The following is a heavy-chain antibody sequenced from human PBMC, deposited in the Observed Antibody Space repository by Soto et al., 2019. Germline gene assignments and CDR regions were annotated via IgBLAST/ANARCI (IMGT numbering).Heavy chain of an antibody. CDR2: IYYSGST. J-gene: IGHJ4*02. Sequence: QVQLQESGPGLVKPSQTLSLTCTVSGGSISSGDYYWSWIRQPPGKGPEWIGYIYYSGSTYYNPSLKSRVTISVDTSKSRFSPKLSSVTAADTAVYYCASYSTVTTGVDYWGQGTLVTVSS. V-gene: IGHV4-30-4*01. CDR1: GGSISSGDYY. CDR3: ASYSTVTTGVDY. D-gene: IGHD4-17*01.